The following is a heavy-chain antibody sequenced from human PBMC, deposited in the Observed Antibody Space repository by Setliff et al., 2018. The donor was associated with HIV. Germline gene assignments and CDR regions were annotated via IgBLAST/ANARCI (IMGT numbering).Heavy chain of an antibody. CDR3: AQGRTTTWYDMDV. D-gene: IGHD2-2*01. CDR2: ISDSGGAS. CDR1: GFSFSNFA. J-gene: IGHJ6*01. Sequence: AGGSLRLSCAASGFSFSNFAMNWVRQAPGKGLEWVSGISDSGGASHYADSVKGRFTISRDNSKNTLHLQMDSLRVEDTAVYYCAQGRTTTWYDMDVWGQGTTVTVSS. V-gene: IGHV3-23*01.